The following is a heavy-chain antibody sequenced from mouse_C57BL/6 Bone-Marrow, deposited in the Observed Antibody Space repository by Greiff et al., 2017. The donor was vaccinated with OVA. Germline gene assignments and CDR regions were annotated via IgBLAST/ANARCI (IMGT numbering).Heavy chain of an antibody. CDR1: GYTFTSYW. CDR3: ARRYYYGSRDYAMDY. J-gene: IGHJ4*01. Sequence: QVQLQQPGAELVKPGASVQLSCKASGYTFTSYWMHWVKQRPGRGLEWIGRIDPNSGGTKYNEKFKSKATLTVDKPSSTAYMQLSSLTSEDSAVYYCARRYYYGSRDYAMDYWGQGTSVTVSS. CDR2: IDPNSGGT. D-gene: IGHD1-1*01. V-gene: IGHV1-72*01.